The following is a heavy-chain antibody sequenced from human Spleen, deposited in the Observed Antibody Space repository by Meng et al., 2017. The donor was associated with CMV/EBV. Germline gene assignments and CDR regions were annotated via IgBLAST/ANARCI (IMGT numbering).Heavy chain of an antibody. D-gene: IGHD2-2*01. J-gene: IGHJ4*02. CDR3: ARGENLGIEVVPAAPLDH. CDR1: GYTFTSYG. CDR2: ISPNNGNT. V-gene: IGHV1-18*01. Sequence: ASVKVSCKASGYTFTSYGISWVRQAPGQGLEWMGWISPNNGNTFYSRNFQGRVTMTTDTSTSTVYMDLRSLTSDDTALYYCARGENLGIEVVPAAPLDHWGQGTLVAVSS.